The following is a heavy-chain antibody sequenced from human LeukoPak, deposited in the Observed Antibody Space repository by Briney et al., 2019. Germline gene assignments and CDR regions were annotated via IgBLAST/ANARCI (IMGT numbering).Heavy chain of an antibody. CDR1: GGTFSSYA. CDR3: ARNYLRSLGYCSSTSCYGMFDP. Sequence: SVKVSCKASGGTFSSYAISWVRQAPGQGLEWMGGIITIFGTANYAQKFQGRVTITTDESTSTAYMELSSLRSEDTAVYYCARNYLRSLGYCSSTSCYGMFDPWGQGTLVTVSS. V-gene: IGHV1-69*05. CDR2: IITIFGTA. D-gene: IGHD2-2*01. J-gene: IGHJ5*02.